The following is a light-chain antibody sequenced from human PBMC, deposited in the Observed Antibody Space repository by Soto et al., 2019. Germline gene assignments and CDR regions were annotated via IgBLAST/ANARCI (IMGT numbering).Light chain of an antibody. CDR3: QQYGSSPPLT. V-gene: IGKV3-20*01. Sequence: EIVMTQSPATLSVSPGERATLSCRASQSVSSNLAWYQQKPGQAPRLLIYGASSRRTGIPDRFSGSGSGTDFTLTISRLEPEDFAVYYCQQYGSSPPLTFGGGTKVEIK. J-gene: IGKJ4*01. CDR1: QSVSSN. CDR2: GAS.